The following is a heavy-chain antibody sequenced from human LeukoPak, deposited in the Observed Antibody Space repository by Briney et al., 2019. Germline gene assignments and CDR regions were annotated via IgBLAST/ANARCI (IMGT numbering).Heavy chain of an antibody. CDR1: GYTFTSYG. D-gene: IGHD3-10*01. J-gene: IGHJ5*02. CDR3: ARATMVRGASAPFDP. CDR2: ISAYNGNT. V-gene: IGHV1-18*01. Sequence: GASVKVSCKASGYTFTSYGISWVRQAHGQGLEWMGWISAYNGNTNYAQKLQSRVTMTTDTSTSTAYMELRSLRSDDTAVYYCARATMVRGASAPFDPWGQGTLVTVSS.